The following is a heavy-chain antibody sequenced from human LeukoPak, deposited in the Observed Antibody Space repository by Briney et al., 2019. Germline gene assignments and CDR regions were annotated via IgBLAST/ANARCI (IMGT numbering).Heavy chain of an antibody. CDR2: IKSKSDGGTI. CDR1: GFTFSDAW. CDR3: TTRRQDGW. J-gene: IGHJ4*02. D-gene: IGHD2-15*01. Sequence: GGSLRLSCVGSGFTFSDAWMSWVRQAPGKGLEWVGRIKSKSDGGTIDYAAPVKGRFTISRDDSRNTLYLQMNSLKTEDTAVHYCTTRRQDGWWGQGTLVTVS. V-gene: IGHV3-15*01.